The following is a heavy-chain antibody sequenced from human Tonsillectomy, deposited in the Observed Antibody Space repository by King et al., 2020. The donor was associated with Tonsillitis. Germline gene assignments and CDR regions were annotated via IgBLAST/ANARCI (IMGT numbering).Heavy chain of an antibody. CDR2: ISYDGSDK. CDR3: AKTAVAELGLGEPHDY. Sequence: HVQLVESGGGVVQPGRSLRLSCAASGFTFSTYAMHWVRQAPGKGLEWVAVISYDGSDKYYADSVKGRFTISRDNSKNTLYLQMNSLRAEDTAVYYCAKTAVAELGLGEPHDYWGQGTLVTVSS. CDR1: GFTFSTYA. D-gene: IGHD6-19*01. V-gene: IGHV3-30*18. J-gene: IGHJ4*02.